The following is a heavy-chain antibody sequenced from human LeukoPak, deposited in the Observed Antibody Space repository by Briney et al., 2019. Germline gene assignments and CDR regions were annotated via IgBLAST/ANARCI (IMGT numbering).Heavy chain of an antibody. CDR1: GGSISSSSYY. D-gene: IGHD2-2*01. J-gene: IGHJ4*02. CDR3: ALGNIVVVPAGGYYFDY. Sequence: SETLSLTCTVSGGSISSSSYYWGWIRQPPGKGLEWIGSIYYSGSTYYNPSLKSRVTMSVDTSKNQFSLKLSSVTAADTAVYYCALGNIVVVPAGGYYFDYWGQGTLVTVSS. CDR2: IYYSGST. V-gene: IGHV4-39*01.